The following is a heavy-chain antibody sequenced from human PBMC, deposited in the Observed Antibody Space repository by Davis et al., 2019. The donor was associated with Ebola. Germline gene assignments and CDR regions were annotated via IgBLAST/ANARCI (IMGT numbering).Heavy chain of an antibody. CDR1: GYTFKNSA. Sequence: ASVKVSCKASGYTFKNSAISWVRQAPGQGLEWMGWISAYNGNTNYAQKVQGRVTMTTDTSTGTAYLDLRSRRSDDTAVYFCARTSIVGTTTTASDIWGQGTLVTVSS. D-gene: IGHD1-26*01. CDR2: ISAYNGNT. J-gene: IGHJ3*02. V-gene: IGHV1-18*01. CDR3: ARTSIVGTTTTASDI.